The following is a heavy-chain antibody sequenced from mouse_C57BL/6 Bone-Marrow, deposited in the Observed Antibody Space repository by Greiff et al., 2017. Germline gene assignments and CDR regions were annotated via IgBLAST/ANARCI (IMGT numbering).Heavy chain of an antibody. CDR1: GYIFTEYT. Sequence: VMLVESGAELVKPGASVKLSCKASGYIFTEYTIHWVKQRSGQGLEWIGWFYPGSGSIKYNERFKDKATLTADKSSNTVDMELSRLTSEDSAVYFWARHERYYDYEGYFDYWGQGTTLTVSS. V-gene: IGHV1-62-2*01. CDR3: ARHERYYDYEGYFDY. D-gene: IGHD2-4*01. CDR2: FYPGSGSI. J-gene: IGHJ2*01.